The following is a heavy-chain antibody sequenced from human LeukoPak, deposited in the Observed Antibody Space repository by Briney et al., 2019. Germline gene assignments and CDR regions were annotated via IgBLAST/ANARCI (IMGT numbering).Heavy chain of an antibody. CDR1: GFTFSSYA. J-gene: IGHJ6*02. CDR3: ARSYYDSSGYYYGMDV. V-gene: IGHV3-30-3*01. D-gene: IGHD3-22*01. CDR2: ISYDGSNK. Sequence: PGSSLRLSCAASGFTFSSYAMHWVRQAPGKGLEWVAVISYDGSNKYYADSVKGRFTISRDNSKNTLYLQMNSLRAEDTAVYYCARSYYDSSGYYYGMDVWGQGTTVTVSS.